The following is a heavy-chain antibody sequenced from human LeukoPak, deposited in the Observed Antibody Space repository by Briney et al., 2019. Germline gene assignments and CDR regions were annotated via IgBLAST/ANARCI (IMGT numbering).Heavy chain of an antibody. V-gene: IGHV3-74*01. Sequence: GSVRLSCAATGFTFSSYWMYWVGQAPRKGLVWVSRINSDGSSTIYANSVKGRFTISRDNAKNTLYLQMNSLRAEDTAVYYCARVFDYWAQGTLATVTS. CDR3: ARVFDY. CDR2: INSDGSST. CDR1: GFTFSSYW. J-gene: IGHJ4*02.